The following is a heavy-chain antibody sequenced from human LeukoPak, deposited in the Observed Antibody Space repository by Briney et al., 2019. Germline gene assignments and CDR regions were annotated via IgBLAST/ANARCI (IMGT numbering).Heavy chain of an antibody. CDR1: GGSFSGYN. J-gene: IGHJ5*02. CDR2: INHSGST. Sequence: SETLSLTCAVYGGSFSGYNWSWIRQPPGKGLEWIGEINHSGSTNYNPSLKSRVTISVDTSKNQFSLKLSSVTAADTAVYYCAEEDWFDPWGQGTLVTVSS. CDR3: AEEDWFDP. V-gene: IGHV4-34*01.